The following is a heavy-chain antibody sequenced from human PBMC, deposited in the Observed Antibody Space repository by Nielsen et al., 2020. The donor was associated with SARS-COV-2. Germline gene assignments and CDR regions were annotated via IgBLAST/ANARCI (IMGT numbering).Heavy chain of an antibody. D-gene: IGHD4-17*01. CDR2: INHSGST. J-gene: IGHJ6*02. Sequence: SETLSLTCAVYGGSFSGYDWSWIRQAPGKGLEWIGEINHSGSTKYNPSLKSRVTISVDTSKNQFSLKLSSVTAADTAVYYCARGGIDYGDYVGNYYYYGMDVWGQGTTVTVSS. CDR3: ARGGIDYGDYVGNYYYYGMDV. V-gene: IGHV4-34*01. CDR1: GGSFSGYD.